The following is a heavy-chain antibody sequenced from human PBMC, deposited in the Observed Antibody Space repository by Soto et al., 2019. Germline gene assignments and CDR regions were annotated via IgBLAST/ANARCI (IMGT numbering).Heavy chain of an antibody. CDR1: GISVTSDTSY. Sequence: QVQLQESGPGLVKPSETLSLTCTVSGISVTSDTSYWSWMRQPPGKGLEWIGYISYSGDTKYNTSLQSRVTISSDTSKNQFSLKLYSVTTADTAVYYCAKCGSHWLDPWGQGALVTVSS. CDR3: AKCGSHWLDP. V-gene: IGHV4-61*01. J-gene: IGHJ5*02. CDR2: ISYSGDT.